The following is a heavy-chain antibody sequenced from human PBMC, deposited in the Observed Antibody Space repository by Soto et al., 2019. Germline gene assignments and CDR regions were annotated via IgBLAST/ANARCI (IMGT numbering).Heavy chain of an antibody. CDR2: ISAYNGNT. Sequence: QVQLVQSGAEVKKPGASVKVSCKASGYTFTSYGISWVRQAPGQGLEWMGWISAYNGNTNYAQKLQGRVTMTTDTSPRTGYRGWGGLGCDGTGVYSWARPRPSDYDSRGGGVHFDYWGQGTLVTVSS. V-gene: IGHV1-18*01. J-gene: IGHJ4*02. CDR3: ARPRPSDYDSRGGGVHFDY. D-gene: IGHD3-22*01. CDR1: GYTFTSYG.